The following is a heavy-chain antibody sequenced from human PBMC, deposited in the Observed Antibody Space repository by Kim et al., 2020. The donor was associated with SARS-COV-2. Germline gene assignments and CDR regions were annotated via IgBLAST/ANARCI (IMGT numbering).Heavy chain of an antibody. J-gene: IGHJ3*02. V-gene: IGHV3-23*01. D-gene: IGHD3-22*01. CDR3: AKDLYYYDSSGYYAALAFDI. Sequence: RFTISRDNSKNTLYLQMNSLRAEDTAVYYCAKDLYYYDSSGYYAALAFDIWGQGTMVTVSS.